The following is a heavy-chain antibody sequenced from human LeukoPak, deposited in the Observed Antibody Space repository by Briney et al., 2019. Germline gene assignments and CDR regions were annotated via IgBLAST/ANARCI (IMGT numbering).Heavy chain of an antibody. D-gene: IGHD1-1*01. V-gene: IGHV3-48*03. Sequence: PGGSLRLSCAASGFTFSNYEMNWVRQAPGKGLEWVSYISGSAGTLYYADSVKGRFTTSRDNAKKSLYLQMNSLRAEDTAVYYCAREGNWNNFDYWGQGTVVTVSS. CDR2: ISGSAGTL. J-gene: IGHJ4*02. CDR3: AREGNWNNFDY. CDR1: GFTFSNYE.